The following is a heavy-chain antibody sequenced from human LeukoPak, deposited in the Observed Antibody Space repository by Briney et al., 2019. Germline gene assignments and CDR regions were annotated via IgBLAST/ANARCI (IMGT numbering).Heavy chain of an antibody. CDR1: GFTFSDYY. CDR3: ARVLFGYSYGYYFDY. J-gene: IGHJ4*02. V-gene: IGHV3-11*01. CDR2: ISSSGSTI. D-gene: IGHD5-18*01. Sequence: GGSLRLSCAASGFTFSDYYMSWIRQAPGKGLEWVSYISSSGSTIYYADSVKGRFTISRDNSKNTLYLQMNSLRAEDTAVYYCARVLFGYSYGYYFDYWGQGALVTVSS.